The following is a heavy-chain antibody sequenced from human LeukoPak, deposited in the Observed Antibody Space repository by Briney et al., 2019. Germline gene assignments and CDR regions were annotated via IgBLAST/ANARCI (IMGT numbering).Heavy chain of an antibody. D-gene: IGHD3-16*01. V-gene: IGHV3-23*01. J-gene: IGHJ4*02. CDR2: ISDNVYTT. CDR3: ATDDYRGLGY. Sequence: PRRSLRLSCAVSGFTFSTYAITWVRPAPGKGLEWVSSISDNVYTTYYADSVKGRSTISTDHSKNTLYLQMDSLRPKTTALYSCATDDYRGLGYWGQGTLVTVSS. CDR1: GFTFSTYA.